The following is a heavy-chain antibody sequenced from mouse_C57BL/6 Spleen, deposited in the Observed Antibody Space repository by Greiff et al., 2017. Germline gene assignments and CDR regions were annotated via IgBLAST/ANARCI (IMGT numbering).Heavy chain of an antibody. CDR2: IDPENGDT. CDR1: GFNFKDDY. CDR3: TTRDDGSSDRWYFDV. V-gene: IGHV14-4*01. J-gene: IGHJ1*03. Sequence: VQLQQSGAELVRPGASVKLSCTASGFNFKDDYMHWVQQRPEQGLEWIGWIDPENGDTEYASKVQGKATITADTSSNTAYLQLSSLTSEDTAVYYCTTRDDGSSDRWYFDVWGTGTTVTVSS. D-gene: IGHD1-1*01.